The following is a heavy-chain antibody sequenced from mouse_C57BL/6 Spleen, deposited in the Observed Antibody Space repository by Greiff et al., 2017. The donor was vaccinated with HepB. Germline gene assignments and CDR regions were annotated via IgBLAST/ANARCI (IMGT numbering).Heavy chain of an antibody. Sequence: VQLKESGAELVRPGASVKLSCTASGFNIKDDYMHWVKQRPEQGLEWIGWIDPENGDTEYASKFQGKATITADTSSNTAYLQLSSLTSEDTAVYYCTPHYGSMFAYWGQGTLVTVSA. CDR3: TPHYGSMFAY. V-gene: IGHV14-4*01. D-gene: IGHD1-1*01. J-gene: IGHJ3*01. CDR2: IDPENGDT. CDR1: GFNIKDDY.